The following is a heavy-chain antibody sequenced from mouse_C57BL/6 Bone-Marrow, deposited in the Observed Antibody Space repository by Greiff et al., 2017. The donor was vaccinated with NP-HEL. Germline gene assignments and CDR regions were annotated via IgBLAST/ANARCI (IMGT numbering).Heavy chain of an antibody. CDR3: ARPNPFYYSNLYYAMDY. J-gene: IGHJ4*01. Sequence: QVQLQQPGAELVKPGASVKMSCKASGSTFTSYWITWVKPRPGQGLEWIGDIYPGSGSTNYNEKFKSKATLTVDTSSSTAYMQLSSLTSEDSAVYYCARPNPFYYSNLYYAMDYWGQGTSVTVSS. D-gene: IGHD2-5*01. CDR2: IYPGSGST. V-gene: IGHV1-55*01. CDR1: GSTFTSYW.